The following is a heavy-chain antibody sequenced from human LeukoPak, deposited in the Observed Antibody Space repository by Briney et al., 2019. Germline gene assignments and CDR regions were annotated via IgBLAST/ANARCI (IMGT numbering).Heavy chain of an antibody. D-gene: IGHD6-19*01. CDR1: GYTFNTYG. CDR2: ISAYNGNT. CDR3: ARDGRQWVPLNWFDP. V-gene: IGHV1-18*04. Sequence: ASVKVSCKASGYTFNTYGINWVRRAPGQGLEWMGWISAYNGNTNYAQNFQGRITLTTDTSTSTAYMELTSLRFDDTAVYYCARDGRQWVPLNWFDPWGQGTLVIVSS. J-gene: IGHJ5*02.